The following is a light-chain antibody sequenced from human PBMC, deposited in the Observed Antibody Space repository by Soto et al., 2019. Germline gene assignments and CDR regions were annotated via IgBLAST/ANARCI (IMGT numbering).Light chain of an antibody. CDR1: TSNIGKNA. J-gene: IGLJ2*01. V-gene: IGLV1-51*01. Sequence: QSVLTQPPSVSAAPGQKVTISCSGSTSNIGKNAVAWYQHFPGRAPKLLIHDDHERPSDIPDRFSASRSGTSATLAIAGLQTGDEADYYCGTLDLSLNAGVFGGGTKLTVL. CDR3: GTLDLSLNAGV. CDR2: DDH.